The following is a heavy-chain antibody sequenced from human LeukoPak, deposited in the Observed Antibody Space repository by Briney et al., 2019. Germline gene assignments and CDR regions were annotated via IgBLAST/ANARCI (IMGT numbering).Heavy chain of an antibody. CDR2: ISSSSSYI. D-gene: IGHD5-24*01. Sequence: GGSLRLSCAASGFTFSSYSMNWVRQAPGKGLEWVSSISSSSSYIDYADSVKGRFTISRDNAKNSLYLQMNSLRAEDTAVYYCARGQFPDYWGQGTLVTVSS. CDR3: ARGQFPDY. V-gene: IGHV3-21*01. CDR1: GFTFSSYS. J-gene: IGHJ4*02.